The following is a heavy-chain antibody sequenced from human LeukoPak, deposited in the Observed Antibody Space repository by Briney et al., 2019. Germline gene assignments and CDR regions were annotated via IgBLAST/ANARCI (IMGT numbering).Heavy chain of an antibody. J-gene: IGHJ4*02. CDR2: ISAYNGNT. V-gene: IGHV1-18*01. D-gene: IGHD2-15*01. Sequence: ASVKVSCKASGYTFTSYGISRVRQAPGQGLEWMGWISAYNGNTNYAQKLQGRVTMTTDTSTSTAYMELRSLRSDDTAVYYCARVDIVVVVAALFDYWGQGTLVTVSS. CDR3: ARVDIVVVVAALFDY. CDR1: GYTFTSYG.